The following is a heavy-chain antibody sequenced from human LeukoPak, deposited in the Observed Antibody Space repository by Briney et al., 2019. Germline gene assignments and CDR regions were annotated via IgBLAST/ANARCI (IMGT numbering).Heavy chain of an antibody. CDR1: GLSFGNYW. CDR3: ARETLRDAFDI. Sequence: GGSLRLSCVASGLSFGNYWMDWVRQAPGKGLEWVGNIKQDGSEKYYVDSVKGRFTISRDNAKNSLYLQMNSLRAEDTAVYYCARETLRDAFDIWGQGTMVTVSS. D-gene: IGHD3-16*01. J-gene: IGHJ3*02. CDR2: IKQDGSEK. V-gene: IGHV3-7*01.